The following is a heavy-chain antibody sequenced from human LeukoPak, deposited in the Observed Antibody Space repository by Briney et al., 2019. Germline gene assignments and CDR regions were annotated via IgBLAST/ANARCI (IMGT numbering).Heavy chain of an antibody. CDR2: ISYDGSDK. CDR1: GFTFSSYA. J-gene: IGHJ5*02. CDR3: ATSRRQGFDP. V-gene: IGHV3-30*04. Sequence: GGSLRLSCAASGFTFSSYAMHWVRQAPGKGLEWVTVISYDGSDKVYADSVKGRFTISRDNSKDTLYLQMNSLRVEDTAVYYCATSRRQGFDPWGLGTLVTVSS.